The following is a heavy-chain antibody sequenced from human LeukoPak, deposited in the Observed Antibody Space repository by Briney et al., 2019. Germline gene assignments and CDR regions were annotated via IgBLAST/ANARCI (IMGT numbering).Heavy chain of an antibody. CDR2: IRYDGSNK. CDR1: GFTFSSYG. V-gene: IGHV3-30*02. D-gene: IGHD1-26*01. J-gene: IGHJ4*02. CDR3: AKSYSGSYYSVGGPDY. Sequence: GGSLRLSCAASGFTFSSYGMHWVRQAPGKGLEWVAFIRYDGSNKYYADSVKGRFTISRDNSKNTLYLQMNSLRAEDTAVYYCAKSYSGSYYSVGGPDYWGQGTLVTVSS.